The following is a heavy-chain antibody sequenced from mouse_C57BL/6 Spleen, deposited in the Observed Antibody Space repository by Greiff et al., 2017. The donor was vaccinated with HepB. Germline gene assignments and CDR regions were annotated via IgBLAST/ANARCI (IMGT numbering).Heavy chain of an antibody. CDR1: GYTFTSYG. CDR2: IYPRSGNT. Sequence: VKLVESGAELARPGASVKLSCKASGYTFTSYGISWVKQRTGQGLEWIGEIYPRSGNTYYNEKFKGKATLTADKSSSTAYMELRSLTSEDSAVYFCARCYGSSYDYAMDYWGQGTSVTVSS. J-gene: IGHJ4*01. V-gene: IGHV1-81*01. CDR3: ARCYGSSYDYAMDY. D-gene: IGHD1-1*01.